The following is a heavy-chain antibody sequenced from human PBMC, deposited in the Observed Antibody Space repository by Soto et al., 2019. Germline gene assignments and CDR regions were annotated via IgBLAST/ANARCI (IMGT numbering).Heavy chain of an antibody. V-gene: IGHV5-10-1*01. CDR1: GYNFTNYC. CDR2: IDPSDSYT. J-gene: IGHJ6*02. CDR3: ARLPPYYYYGMDV. Sequence: PGESLKISCKGSGYNFTNYCISWVRQMPGKGLEWMGRIDPSDSYTNYSPSFQGHVTISADKSISTAYLQWSSLKASDTAMYYCARLPPYYYYGMDVWGQGTTVTVSS.